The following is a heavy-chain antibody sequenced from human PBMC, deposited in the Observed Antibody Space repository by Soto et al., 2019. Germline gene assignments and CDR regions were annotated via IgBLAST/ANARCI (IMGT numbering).Heavy chain of an antibody. CDR2: ITRTDST. Sequence: GGSLRLSCTASGFAFINYAIIWCGQAPGKGLEWVSAITRTDSTYYADSVKGRFTISRDNSRNTLYLQMNSLGAEDAALYYCAKALVGEVGATDYWGQGTLVTVSS. J-gene: IGHJ4*02. CDR1: GFAFINYA. D-gene: IGHD1-26*01. V-gene: IGHV3-23*01. CDR3: AKALVGEVGATDY.